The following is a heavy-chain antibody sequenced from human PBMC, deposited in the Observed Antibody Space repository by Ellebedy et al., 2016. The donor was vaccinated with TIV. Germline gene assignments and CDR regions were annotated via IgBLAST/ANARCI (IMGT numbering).Heavy chain of an antibody. CDR2: INRDGGET. D-gene: IGHD1-26*01. CDR3: ATDGSYGDHFSPTQAFVT. J-gene: IGHJ3*02. Sequence: GGSLRLSCAASRLSFSSYWMTWVRQTPGKGLEWVANINRDGGETFYVYSVKARLTISSDNARNSLYLQMNSLRAAETAVYYCATDGSYGDHFSPTQAFVTWGQGTMVIVSS. CDR1: RLSFSSYW. V-gene: IGHV3-7*03.